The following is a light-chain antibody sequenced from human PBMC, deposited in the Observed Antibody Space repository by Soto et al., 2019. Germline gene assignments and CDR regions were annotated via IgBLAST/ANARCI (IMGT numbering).Light chain of an antibody. CDR1: QSISNW. Sequence: DIQMTQSPSTLSASVGDRVTITCRASQSISNWLAWYQQNPGKAPNLLIYKASSLESGVPSRFSASGSGTEFTLTVSRLQPDDFATYYCQQYNSYPLTFGGGNKVEIK. J-gene: IGKJ4*01. CDR3: QQYNSYPLT. CDR2: KAS. V-gene: IGKV1-5*03.